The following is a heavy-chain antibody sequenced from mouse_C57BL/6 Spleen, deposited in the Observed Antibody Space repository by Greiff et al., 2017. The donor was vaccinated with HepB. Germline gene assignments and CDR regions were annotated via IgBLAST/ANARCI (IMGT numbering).Heavy chain of an antibody. CDR3: ANYYGSYAMDY. Sequence: EVKLMESGGGLVKPGGSLKLSCAASGFTFSDYGMHWVRQAPEKGLEWVAYISSGSSTIYYADTVKGRFTISRDNAKNTLFLQMTSLRSEDTAMYYCANYYGSYAMDYWGQGTSVTVSS. V-gene: IGHV5-17*01. CDR1: GFTFSDYG. CDR2: ISSGSSTI. J-gene: IGHJ4*01. D-gene: IGHD1-1*01.